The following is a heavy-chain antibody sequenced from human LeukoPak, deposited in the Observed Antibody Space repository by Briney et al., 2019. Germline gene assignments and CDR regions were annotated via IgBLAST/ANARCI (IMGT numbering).Heavy chain of an antibody. CDR1: GYTFTGFY. V-gene: IGHV1-2*02. D-gene: IGHD4-17*01. CDR3: ARPTHRLTVTTAIDY. J-gene: IGHJ4*02. CDR2: INPKNGAT. Sequence: GASVKVSCKPSGYTFTGFYIHWVRQAPGQGLQWMGWINPKNGATKSSQNFRGRVTMTRDTSIDTAYMELSSLTSDDTAIYYCARPTHRLTVTTAIDYWGQRTLVTVSS.